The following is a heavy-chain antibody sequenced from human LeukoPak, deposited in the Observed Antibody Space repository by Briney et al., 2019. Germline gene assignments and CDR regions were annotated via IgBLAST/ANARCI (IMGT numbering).Heavy chain of an antibody. V-gene: IGHV4-59*08. CDR3: ARQGRMVRVRGAFDI. D-gene: IGHD3-10*01. CDR2: IYYSGST. CDR1: GGSISSYY. J-gene: IGHJ3*02. Sequence: PSETLSLTCTVSGGSISSYYWSWIRQPPGKGLEWIGYIYYSGSTNYNPSLKSRVTISVDTSKNQFSLKLSSVTAADTAVYYCARQGRMVRVRGAFDIWGQGTMVTVSS.